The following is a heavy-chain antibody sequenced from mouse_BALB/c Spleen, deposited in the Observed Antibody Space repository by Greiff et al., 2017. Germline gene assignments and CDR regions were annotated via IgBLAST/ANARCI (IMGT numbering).Heavy chain of an antibody. CDR1: GYSITSDYA. V-gene: IGHV3-2*02. Sequence: VQLKESGPGLVKPSQSLSLTCTVTGYSITSDYAWNWIRQFPGNKLEWMGYISYSGSTSYNPSLKSRISITRDTSKNQFFLQLNSVTTEDTATYYCARGGDYDGDAMDYWGQGTSVTVSS. CDR2: ISYSGST. CDR3: ARGGDYDGDAMDY. D-gene: IGHD2-4*01. J-gene: IGHJ4*01.